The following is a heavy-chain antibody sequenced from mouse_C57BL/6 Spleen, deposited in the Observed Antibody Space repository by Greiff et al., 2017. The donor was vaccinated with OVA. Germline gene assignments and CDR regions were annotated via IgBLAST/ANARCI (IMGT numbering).Heavy chain of an antibody. D-gene: IGHD2-5*01. J-gene: IGHJ2*01. V-gene: IGHV5-4*01. CDR2: ISDGGSYT. Sequence: EVQLVESGGGLVKPGGSLKLSCAASGFTFSSYAMSWVRQTPEKRLEWVATISDGGSYTYYPDNVKGRFTISRDNAKNNLYLQMSHLKSEDTAMYYCAREGSNYRGDFDYWGQGTTLTVSS. CDR1: GFTFSSYA. CDR3: AREGSNYRGDFDY.